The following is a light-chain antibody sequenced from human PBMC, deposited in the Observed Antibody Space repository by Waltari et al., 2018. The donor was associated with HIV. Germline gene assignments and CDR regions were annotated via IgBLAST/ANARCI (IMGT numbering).Light chain of an antibody. CDR3: SSFTSSSSPVQ. V-gene: IGLV2-14*01. CDR2: EVS. J-gene: IGLJ2*01. CDR1: ISDVGGYDF. Sequence: QSALTQPASVSGSPGQSITISCTGTISDVGGYDFVSWYQLHPGKAPKLMIYEVSNRPSGVSNRFSGSKSGNTASLTISGLQAEDEADYYCSSFTSSSSPVQFSGGTKLTVL.